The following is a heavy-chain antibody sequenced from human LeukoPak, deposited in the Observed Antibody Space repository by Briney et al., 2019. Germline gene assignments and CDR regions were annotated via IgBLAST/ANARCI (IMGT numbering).Heavy chain of an antibody. V-gene: IGHV3-33*01. J-gene: IGHJ4*02. CDR2: IWYDGSNK. Sequence: HPGRSLRLSCAASGFTFSSYGMHWVRQAPGKGLEWVAVIWYDGSNKYYADSVKGRFTISRGNSKNTLYLQMNSLRAEDTAVYYCARVRYFDWLLFDYWGQGTLVTVSS. CDR3: ARVRYFDWLLFDY. CDR1: GFTFSSYG. D-gene: IGHD3-9*01.